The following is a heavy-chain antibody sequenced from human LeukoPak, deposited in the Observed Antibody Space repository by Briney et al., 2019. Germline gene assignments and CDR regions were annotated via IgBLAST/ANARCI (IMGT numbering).Heavy chain of an antibody. Sequence: ASVKVSCKAFGYTFTSYGISWVRQAPGQGLEWMGWISAYNGNANYAQKLQGRVTMTTDTSTSTAYMELRSLRSDDTAVYYCARDSISFFGVPQCAFDIWGQGTMVTVSS. D-gene: IGHD3-3*01. CDR1: GYTFTSYG. J-gene: IGHJ3*02. V-gene: IGHV1-18*01. CDR3: ARDSISFFGVPQCAFDI. CDR2: ISAYNGNA.